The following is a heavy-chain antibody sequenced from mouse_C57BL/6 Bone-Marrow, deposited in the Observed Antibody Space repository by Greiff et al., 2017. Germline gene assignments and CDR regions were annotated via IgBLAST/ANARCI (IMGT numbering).Heavy chain of an antibody. CDR1: GYAFSSYW. J-gene: IGHJ4*01. D-gene: IGHD1-1*01. CDR2: IYPGDGDT. Sequence: QVQLQQSGAELVKPGASVKISCKASGYAFSSYWMNWVKQRPGKGLEWIGQIYPGDGDTNYNGKFKGKATLTADKSSSTAYMQLSSLTSEDSAVYFCAIYYYGSSHYYAMDYWGQGTSVTVSS. CDR3: AIYYYGSSHYYAMDY. V-gene: IGHV1-80*01.